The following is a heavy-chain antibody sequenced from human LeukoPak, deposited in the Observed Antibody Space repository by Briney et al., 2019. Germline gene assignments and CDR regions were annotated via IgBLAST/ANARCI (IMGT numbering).Heavy chain of an antibody. CDR2: IRSNGGDT. J-gene: IGHJ5*02. D-gene: IGHD2-15*01. CDR3: AKGGYTTWFDP. CDR1: GFTFREFS. Sequence: GGSPRLSCAPSGFTFREFSMSWVRQAPGKGLEWVSNIRSNGGDTYYTDSVKGRFTISRDNSKNTLYLEMNSLRAGDTAVYYCAKGGYTTWFDPWGQGTLVTVSS. V-gene: IGHV3-23*01.